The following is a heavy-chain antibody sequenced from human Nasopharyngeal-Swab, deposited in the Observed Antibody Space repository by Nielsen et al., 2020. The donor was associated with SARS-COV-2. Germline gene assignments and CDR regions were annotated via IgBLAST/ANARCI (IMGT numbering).Heavy chain of an antibody. Sequence: SETLSLTCAVYGGSFSGYYWSWIRQPQGKGLEWIGEINHSGSTNYNPSLKSRVTISVDTSKNQFSLKLSSVTAADTAVYYCARRRTARQYWYFDLWGRGTLVTVSS. J-gene: IGHJ2*01. CDR1: GGSFSGYY. CDR3: ARRRTARQYWYFDL. V-gene: IGHV4-34*01. D-gene: IGHD5-18*01. CDR2: INHSGST.